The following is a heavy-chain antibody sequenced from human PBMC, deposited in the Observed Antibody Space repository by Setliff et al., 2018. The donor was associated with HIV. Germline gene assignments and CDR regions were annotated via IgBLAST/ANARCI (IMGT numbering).Heavy chain of an antibody. CDR1: GGSFSGYY. Sequence: SETLSLTCAVYGGSFSGYYWSWIRQPPGKGLERIGEINPSGSTIYHPFLMSRVTILVDTAKIQFSLKLSSVTAADTAVYYCAMRPCSGGSCYWRIHDAFCIWGQGTMFSVAS. J-gene: IGHJ3*02. V-gene: IGHV4-34*01. D-gene: IGHD2-15*01. CDR3: AMRPCSGGSCYWRIHDAFCI. CDR2: INPSGST.